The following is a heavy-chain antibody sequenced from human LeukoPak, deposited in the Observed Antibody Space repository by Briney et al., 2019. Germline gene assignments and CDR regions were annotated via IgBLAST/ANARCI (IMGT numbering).Heavy chain of an antibody. CDR2: ISSSSSYI. J-gene: IGHJ4*02. V-gene: IGHV3-21*01. CDR1: GFTFSNYA. D-gene: IGHD3-22*01. Sequence: GGSLRLSCSTSGFTFSNYAMSWVRQAQGKGLEWVSSISSSSSYIYYADSVKGRFTISRDNAKNSLYLQMNSLRAEDTAVYYCARNAYYYDSSANWGQGTLVTVSS. CDR3: ARNAYYYDSSAN.